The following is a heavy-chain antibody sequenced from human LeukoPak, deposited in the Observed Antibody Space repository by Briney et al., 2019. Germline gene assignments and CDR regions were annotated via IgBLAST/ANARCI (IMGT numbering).Heavy chain of an antibody. CDR2: ISSSSTI. J-gene: IGHJ4*02. D-gene: IGHD2-15*01. V-gene: IGHV3-48*02. Sequence: PGGSLRLSCAASGFTFSGYSMNWVRQAPGKGLEWVSYISSSSTIYYADSVKGRFTISRDNAENSLYLQMSSLRDEDTAVYYCARGLGLGGPDWGQGTLVTVSS. CDR1: GFTFSGYS. CDR3: ARGLGLGGPD.